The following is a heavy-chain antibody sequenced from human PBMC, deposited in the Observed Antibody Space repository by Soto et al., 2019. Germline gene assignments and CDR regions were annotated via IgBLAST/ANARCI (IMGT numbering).Heavy chain of an antibody. CDR3: ARDATFGTKGGSFDI. J-gene: IGHJ3*02. CDR1: GFTCRIYS. Sequence: QVQLVESGGGVVQPGRSLRLSCAASGFTCRIYSMHWVRQSPGKGLEWVAVMWYDGTNKYYGESVKGRFTISRDNSENTLYLQMNSLRVEDTAVYYCARDATFGTKGGSFDIWGHGTLVTVSS. D-gene: IGHD3-16*01. V-gene: IGHV3-33*01. CDR2: MWYDGTNK.